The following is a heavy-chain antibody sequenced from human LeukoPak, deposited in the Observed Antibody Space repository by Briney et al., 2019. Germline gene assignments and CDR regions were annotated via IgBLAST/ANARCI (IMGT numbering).Heavy chain of an antibody. V-gene: IGHV5-51*01. CDR3: SRPFKYSGSWYGGFDL. D-gene: IGHD6-13*01. Sequence: GESLKISCKGSGFRPTNYWIGWVRQMPGKGLEWMGIIYPSDSDTRYSPSFQGQVTVSVDKSMNTAYLQWSSLKSSDTAMYYCSRPFKYSGSWYGGFDLWGQGTRVTVSS. J-gene: IGHJ3*01. CDR2: IYPSDSDT. CDR1: GFRPTNYW.